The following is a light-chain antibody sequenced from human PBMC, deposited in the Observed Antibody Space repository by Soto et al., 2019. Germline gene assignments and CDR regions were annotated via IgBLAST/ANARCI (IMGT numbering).Light chain of an antibody. J-gene: IGLJ2*01. CDR3: SSYTSSSTLKV. Sequence: QSVLTQPASVSRSPGQSITISCTGTSSDVGGYNYVSWYQQHPGKAPKLMIYDVSNRPSGVSNRFSGSKSGNTASLTISGLQAEDEADYYCSSYTSSSTLKVFGGGTKLTVL. CDR2: DVS. CDR1: SSDVGGYNY. V-gene: IGLV2-14*01.